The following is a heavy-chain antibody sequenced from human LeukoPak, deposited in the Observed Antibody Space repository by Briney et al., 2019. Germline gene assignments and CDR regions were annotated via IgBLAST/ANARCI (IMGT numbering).Heavy chain of an antibody. CDR2: IYHSGST. J-gene: IGHJ3*02. CDR3: ARGRYYSFYI. D-gene: IGHD2-21*01. Sequence: SETLSRTGAVSGGSISSGGYAWRWIRQPPGKGLEWIGYIYHSGSTNYHPPLKSRVTISVDTSKNQFSLKLSSVTAADTAVYYCARGRYYSFYIWGQATIVTVSS. CDR1: GGSISSGGYA. V-gene: IGHV4-30-2*01.